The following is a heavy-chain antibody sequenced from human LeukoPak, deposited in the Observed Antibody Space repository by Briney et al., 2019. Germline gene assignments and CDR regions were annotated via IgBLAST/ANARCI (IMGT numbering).Heavy chain of an antibody. CDR1: GFTFSSYD. J-gene: IGHJ4*02. V-gene: IGHV3-30*02. CDR3: AKERDYYHSSGYYNYFDY. Sequence: PGGSLRLSCAASGFTFSSYDMHWVRQAPGKGLEWVAFIRYDGSNKYYADSVKGRFTISRDNSKNTLYLQMNSLRPEDMAVYYCAKERDYYHSSGYYNYFDYWGQGTLVTVSS. CDR2: IRYDGSNK. D-gene: IGHD3-22*01.